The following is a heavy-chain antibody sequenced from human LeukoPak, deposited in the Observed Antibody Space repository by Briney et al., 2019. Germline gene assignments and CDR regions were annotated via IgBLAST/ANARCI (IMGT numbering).Heavy chain of an antibody. J-gene: IGHJ2*01. Sequence: PSETLSLTCTVSGCSISSGGYYWSWVRQAPGKGLEWVSFISGSGGSTYYADSVKVRFTISRDNSRKTLYLQMHSLSDEDPAIYSCAKDRSAANFWYLALWGRGTPVTVSS. CDR3: AKDRSAANFWYLAL. CDR2: ISGSGGST. CDR1: GCSISSGGYY. V-gene: IGHV3-23*01. D-gene: IGHD2-2*01.